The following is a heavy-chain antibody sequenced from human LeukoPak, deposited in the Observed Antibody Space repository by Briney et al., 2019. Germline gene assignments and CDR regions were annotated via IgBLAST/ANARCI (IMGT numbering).Heavy chain of an antibody. V-gene: IGHV4-31*02. CDR2: IYNSGST. J-gene: IGHJ2*01. Sequence: KPSETLSLTCTVSGVSISSGGYYWSWIRQHPGKGLEWIGCIYNSGSTYYNPSLKSRVTISVDTSKKQFSLKLSSVTAADTAVYYCARVRGRWLQFFDLWGRGTLVTVSS. CDR1: GVSISSGGYY. CDR3: ARVRGRWLQFFDL. D-gene: IGHD5-24*01.